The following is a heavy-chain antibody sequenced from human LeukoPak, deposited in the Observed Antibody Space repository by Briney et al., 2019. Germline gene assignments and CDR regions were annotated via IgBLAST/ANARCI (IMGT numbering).Heavy chain of an antibody. CDR3: ARQLWFGGKNWFDP. J-gene: IGHJ5*02. Sequence: GGSLRLSCAASGFTFSSYGMHWVRQAPGKGLEWVAVIWYDGSNKYYADSVKGRFTISRDNSKNTLYLQMNSLRAEARAVYYCARQLWFGGKNWFDPWGQGTLVTVSS. V-gene: IGHV3-33*01. D-gene: IGHD3-10*01. CDR1: GFTFSSYG. CDR2: IWYDGSNK.